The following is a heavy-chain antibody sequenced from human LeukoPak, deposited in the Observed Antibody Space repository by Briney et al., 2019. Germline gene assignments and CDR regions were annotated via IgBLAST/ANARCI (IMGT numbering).Heavy chain of an antibody. Sequence: PSETLSLTCTVSGGSISSGSYYWSWIRQPAGKGLEWIGRISTSGSTNYNPSLKSRVIISVDTPKNQFSLELSSVTAADTALYYCARAQRPYTTSWLIDYWGQGTLVTVSS. CDR2: ISTSGST. D-gene: IGHD6-13*01. CDR1: GGSISSGSYY. CDR3: ARAQRPYTTSWLIDY. J-gene: IGHJ4*02. V-gene: IGHV4-61*02.